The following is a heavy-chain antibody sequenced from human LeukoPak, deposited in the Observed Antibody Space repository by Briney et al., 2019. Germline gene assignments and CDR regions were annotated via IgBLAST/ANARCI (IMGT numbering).Heavy chain of an antibody. CDR2: INPNSGGT. V-gene: IGHV1-2*02. J-gene: IGHJ4*02. D-gene: IGHD5-24*01. Sequence: GASVKVSCKASGYTFTGYQMHWVRQAPGQGLEWMGWINPNSGGTNYAQKFLGRVTMTRDTSISTAYMELSRLRSDDTTVYYCARGPPRRDGYNYVGLWGRQYDYWGQGTLVTVSS. CDR3: ARGPPRRDGYNYVGLWGRQYDY. CDR1: GYTFTGYQ.